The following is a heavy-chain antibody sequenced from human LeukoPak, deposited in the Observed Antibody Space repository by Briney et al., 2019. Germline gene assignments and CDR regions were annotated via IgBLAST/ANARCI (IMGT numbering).Heavy chain of an antibody. CDR2: INWNGGST. V-gene: IGHV3-20*04. D-gene: IGHD1-1*01. CDR1: GFTFDDYG. CDR3: ARVKLTGIQDWFDP. Sequence: GGSLRLSCAASGFTFDDYGMTWVRQVPGKGLEWVSDINWNGGSTGYADSVKGLFTISRDNAKNSLYLQMNSLTAEDTDLYFCARVKLTGIQDWFDPWGQGTLVTVSS. J-gene: IGHJ5*02.